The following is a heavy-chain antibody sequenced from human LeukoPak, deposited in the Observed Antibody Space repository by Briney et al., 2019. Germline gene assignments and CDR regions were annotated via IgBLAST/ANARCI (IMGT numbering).Heavy chain of an antibody. Sequence: PSETLSLTCTVSGASITTYYWTWIRQSPGKGLEWIGYIYHSGSTNYNPSLKSRVTISLDTSRNQFSLRLSSVTAADTAVYFCAREYSTSSEGDYFDYWGQGSLVTVSS. D-gene: IGHD6-6*01. CDR2: IYHSGST. CDR1: GASITTYY. J-gene: IGHJ4*02. V-gene: IGHV4-59*01. CDR3: AREYSTSSEGDYFDY.